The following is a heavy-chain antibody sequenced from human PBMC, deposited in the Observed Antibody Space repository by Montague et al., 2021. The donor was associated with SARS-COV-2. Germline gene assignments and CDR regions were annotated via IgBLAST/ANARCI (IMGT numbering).Heavy chain of an antibody. CDR2: IYYSGST. CDR1: GGSISNYH. J-gene: IGHJ6*02. CDR3: ARQLRVRRTWQVGDYNHYGMDV. V-gene: IGHV4-59*08. D-gene: IGHD3-10*01. Sequence: ETLSLTCTVSGGSISNYHWNWIRQPPGKGLEWIAYIYYSGSTNYNPSLQSRVTMSVDTSRNQFSLRLTSVTAADTAVYYCARQLRVRRTWQVGDYNHYGMDVWGQGTTVSVSS.